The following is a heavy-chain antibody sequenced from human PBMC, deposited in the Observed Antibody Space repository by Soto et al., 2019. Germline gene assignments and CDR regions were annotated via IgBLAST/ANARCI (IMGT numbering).Heavy chain of an antibody. CDR3: VRDSGGHSLDY. J-gene: IGHJ4*02. V-gene: IGHV1-46*01. D-gene: IGHD2-15*01. CDR2: INPSGTST. CDR1: GYTFANYF. Sequence: QVQLVQSGAEVKKPGASVKVSCKASGYTFANYFMHWVRQAPGQGLEWVGIINPSGTSTTYAQKFQGRVTVTRDTSTTTLYMELSSLRSDDTAVYYCVRDSGGHSLDYWGQGTLVTVSS.